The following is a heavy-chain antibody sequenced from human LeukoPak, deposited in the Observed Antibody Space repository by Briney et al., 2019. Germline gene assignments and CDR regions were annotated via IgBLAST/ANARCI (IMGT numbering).Heavy chain of an antibody. CDR2: IYYSGST. Sequence: PSETLSLTCTVSGGSISSYYWSWIRQPPGKGLEWIGYIYYSGSTNYNPSLKSRVTISVDTSKNQFSLKLSSVTAADTAVYYCARDSGSYYSHDAFDIWGQGTTVTVSS. CDR3: ARDSGSYYSHDAFDI. V-gene: IGHV4-59*01. CDR1: GGSISSYY. D-gene: IGHD1-26*01. J-gene: IGHJ3*02.